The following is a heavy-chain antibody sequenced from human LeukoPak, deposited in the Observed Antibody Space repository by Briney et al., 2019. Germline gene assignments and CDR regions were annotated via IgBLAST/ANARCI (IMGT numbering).Heavy chain of an antibody. Sequence: SETLSLTCTVSGYSISSGYYWGWIRQPPGKGLEWIGSIYHSGSTYYNPSLQSRVTISVDTSKNQFSLKLSSVTAADTAVYYCARDGYSSGSPYYYYMDVWGKGTTVTVSS. CDR3: ARDGYSSGSPYYYYMDV. CDR2: IYHSGST. D-gene: IGHD6-19*01. CDR1: GYSISSGYY. V-gene: IGHV4-38-2*02. J-gene: IGHJ6*03.